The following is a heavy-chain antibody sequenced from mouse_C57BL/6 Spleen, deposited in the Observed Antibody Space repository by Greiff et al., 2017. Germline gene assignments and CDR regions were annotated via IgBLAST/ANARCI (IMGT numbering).Heavy chain of an antibody. J-gene: IGHJ2*01. CDR1: GYNFTSYW. V-gene: IGHV1-69*01. Sequence: QVQLKQPGAELVMPGASVKLSCKASGYNFTSYWMHWVKQRPGQGLEWIGEIDPSDSYTNYNQKFKGKFTLTVNKSTSPAYMQLSSLTSEYSAVYYCARRNYDYFYDWGQVTTLTVSS. CDR2: IDPSDSYT. D-gene: IGHD2-4*01. CDR3: ARRNYDYFYD.